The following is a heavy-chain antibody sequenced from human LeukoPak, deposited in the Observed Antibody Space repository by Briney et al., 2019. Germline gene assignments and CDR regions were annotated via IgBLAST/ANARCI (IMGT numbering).Heavy chain of an antibody. D-gene: IGHD6-13*01. J-gene: IGHJ4*02. CDR1: GGSISSYY. Sequence: PSETLSLTCTVSGGSISSYYWSWIWQPPGKGLEWIGYIYYSGSTNYNPSLKSRVTISVDTSKNQFSLKLSSVTAADTAVYYCARAPIAAAGHFDYWGQGTLVTVSS. V-gene: IGHV4-59*01. CDR2: IYYSGST. CDR3: ARAPIAAAGHFDY.